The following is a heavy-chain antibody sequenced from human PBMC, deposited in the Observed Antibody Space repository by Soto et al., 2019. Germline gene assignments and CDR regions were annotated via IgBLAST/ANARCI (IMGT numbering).Heavy chain of an antibody. CDR2: IYSSGST. J-gene: IGHJ4*02. CDR3: ARDHPHSYGVYYFDY. D-gene: IGHD5-18*01. CDR1: GGSISNYY. V-gene: IGHV4-59*01. Sequence: SETLSLTCTVSGGSISNYYWNWIRQSPGKGLEWIGYIYSSGSTHYNPSLQNRITISIDTSKNQVSLKVNSVTAADTAVYYCARDHPHSYGVYYFDYWGQGTPVTVSS.